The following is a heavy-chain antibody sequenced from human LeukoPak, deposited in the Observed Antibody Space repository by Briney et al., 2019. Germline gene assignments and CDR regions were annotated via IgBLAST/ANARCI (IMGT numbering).Heavy chain of an antibody. J-gene: IGHJ4*02. CDR3: ARPVLLWFGETTYFDY. CDR1: GYTFTGYY. D-gene: IGHD3-10*01. CDR2: INPNSGGT. V-gene: IGHV1-2*02. Sequence: ASVEVSCKASGYTFTGYYMHWVRQAPGQGLEWMGWINPNSGGTNYAQKFQGRVTMTRDTSISTAYMELSRLRSDDTAVYYCARPVLLWFGETTYFDYWGQGTLVTVSS.